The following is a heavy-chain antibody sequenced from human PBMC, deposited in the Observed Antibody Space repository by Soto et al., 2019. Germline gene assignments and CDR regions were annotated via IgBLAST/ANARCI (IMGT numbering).Heavy chain of an antibody. CDR2: INAGNGNT. CDR1: GYTFTSYA. Sequence: QVQLVQSGAEVKKPGASVKVSCKASGYTFTSYAMHWVRQAPGQRLEWMGWINAGNGNTKYSQKFQGRVTITRDTSASTAYIELSSLRSEDTAVYYGARAKQWLVLVYWGQGTLVTVSS. CDR3: ARAKQWLVLVY. J-gene: IGHJ4*02. V-gene: IGHV1-3*01. D-gene: IGHD6-19*01.